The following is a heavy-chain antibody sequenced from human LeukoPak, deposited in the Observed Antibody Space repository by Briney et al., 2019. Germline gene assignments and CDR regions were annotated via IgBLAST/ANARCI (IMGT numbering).Heavy chain of an antibody. J-gene: IGHJ6*03. CDR2: MNPNSGNT. CDR3: AREGGIARPPYLYYYIDV. CDR1: GYTFTSYD. D-gene: IGHD6-6*01. V-gene: IGHV1-8*02. Sequence: ASVKVSCKASGYTFTSYDINWVRQATGQGLEWMGWMNPNSGNTGYAQEFQDRVIMTTDTSTSTAYMELRSLRSDDTAVYYCAREGGIARPPYLYYYIDVWGKGTTVTVSS.